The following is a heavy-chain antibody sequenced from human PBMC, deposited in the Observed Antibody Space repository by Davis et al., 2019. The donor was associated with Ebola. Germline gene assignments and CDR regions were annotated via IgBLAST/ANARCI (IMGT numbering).Heavy chain of an antibody. CDR3: ARDLVTIFGVALSGMDV. CDR1: GYTFNSYY. V-gene: IGHV1-46*02. D-gene: IGHD3-3*01. CDR2: INPSGGST. Sequence: ASVKVSCKASGYTFNSYYIHWVRQAPGQGLEWMGIINPSGGSTTYAQKFQGRVTMTRDTSTSTVYMELSSLRSEDTAVYYCARDLVTIFGVALSGMDVWGQGTTVTVSS. J-gene: IGHJ6*02.